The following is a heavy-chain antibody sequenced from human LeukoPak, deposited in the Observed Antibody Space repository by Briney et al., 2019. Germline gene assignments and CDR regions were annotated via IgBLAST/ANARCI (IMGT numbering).Heavy chain of an antibody. CDR1: GSSITSGYY. V-gene: IGHV4-38-2*02. CDR3: ARDATPLDSSGYYSY. CDR2: VYRSTST. Sequence: SETLSLTCTVSGSSITSGYYWGWIRQSPGKGLEWIGTVYRSTSTCYNPSLESRVSISVDTSKNQFSLKLNSVTAADTAVYYCARDATPLDSSGYYSYWGQGTLVTVSS. J-gene: IGHJ4*02. D-gene: IGHD3-22*01.